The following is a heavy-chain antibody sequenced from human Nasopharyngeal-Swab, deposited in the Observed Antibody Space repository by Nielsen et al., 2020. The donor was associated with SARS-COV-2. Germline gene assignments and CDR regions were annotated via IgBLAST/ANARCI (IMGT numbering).Heavy chain of an antibody. V-gene: IGHV1-3*01. D-gene: IGHD1-7*01. CDR3: ARANWNYGEYDY. J-gene: IGHJ4*02. Sequence: ASVKVSCRASGYTFTSYAMHWVRQAPGQRLEWMGWINAGNGNTKYSQKFQGRVTITRDTSASTAYMELSSLRSEDTAVYYCARANWNYGEYDYWGQGTLVTVSS. CDR2: INAGNGNT. CDR1: GYTFTSYA.